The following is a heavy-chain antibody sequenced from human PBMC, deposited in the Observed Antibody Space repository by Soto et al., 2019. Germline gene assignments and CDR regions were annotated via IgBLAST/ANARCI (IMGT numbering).Heavy chain of an antibody. CDR1: GFTCSFCA. V-gene: IGHV3-23*01. CDR2: IRGSGGDT. CDR3: VKGHSDSYDYVAY. Sequence: EVQLLESGGVLVQPGGSLRLSCAASGFTCSFCAMNWVRQAPGKGLAWVSSIRGSGGDTYYADSVRGRFTISRDNSKNTLWLQMNSLRVEDTAVYYFVKGHSDSYDYVAYWGQGNLVNASS. J-gene: IGHJ4*02. D-gene: IGHD3-22*01.